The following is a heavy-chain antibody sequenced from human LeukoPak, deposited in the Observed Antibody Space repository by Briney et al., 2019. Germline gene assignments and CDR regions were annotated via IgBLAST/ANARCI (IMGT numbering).Heavy chain of an antibody. Sequence: ASVKVSCKASGYTFTSYAMHWVRQAPGQRLEWMGWINAGNGNTKYSQKFQGRVTITRDTSASTAYMELSSLRSEDTAVYYCARDQRPQLPHYYYHGMDVWGQGTTVTVSS. D-gene: IGHD2-2*01. CDR1: GYTFTSYA. CDR3: ARDQRPQLPHYYYHGMDV. J-gene: IGHJ6*02. CDR2: INAGNGNT. V-gene: IGHV1-3*01.